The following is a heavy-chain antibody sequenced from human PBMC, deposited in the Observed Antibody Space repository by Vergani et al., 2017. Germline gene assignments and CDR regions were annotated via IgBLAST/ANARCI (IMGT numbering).Heavy chain of an antibody. D-gene: IGHD1-26*01. V-gene: IGHV3-30*02. J-gene: IGHJ4*02. Sequence: QVHLVESGGGVVQPGGSLRLSCAASGFIFNYYGINWVRQAPGKGLEWVSFIRSDGGSEMYADSVRGRFTIARDNSKNTVSLEMLSLRTEDTAVYYCAKGHSGQIGGPHDYYLDYWGQGTLVTVSS. CDR1: GFIFNYYG. CDR3: AKGHSGQIGGPHDYYLDY. CDR2: IRSDGGSE.